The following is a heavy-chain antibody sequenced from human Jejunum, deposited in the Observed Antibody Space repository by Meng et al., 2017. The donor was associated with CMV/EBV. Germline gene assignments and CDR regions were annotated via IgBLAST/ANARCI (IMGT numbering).Heavy chain of an antibody. CDR1: GGSFAAYD. D-gene: IGHD5-24*01. J-gene: IGHJ4*02. CDR3: ARGLGYGNNINYFDS. Sequence: GGSFAAYDWRWIRQSPGKGLEWVGNINHSGSTNYNQSLKSRVLMSLDTSKNQFSLRLTSVTAADTALYYCARGLGYGNNINYFDSWGQGILVTVSS. CDR2: INHSGST. V-gene: IGHV4-34*01.